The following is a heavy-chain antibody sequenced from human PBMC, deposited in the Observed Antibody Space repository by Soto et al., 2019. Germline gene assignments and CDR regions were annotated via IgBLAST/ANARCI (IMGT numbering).Heavy chain of an antibody. CDR3: ARYNGYNSGNLFDP. CDR2: IYYTGST. CDR1: GGSISRGGYF. Sequence: QVQLQESGPGLMKPLQTLSLTCTVSGGSISRGGYFWSWIRQHPGGGLEWIGYIYYTGSTYYNPSLRSRVTISKDTSKTQFSLRLKSVTAADTAMYYCARYNGYNSGNLFDPWGQGTLVTVSS. J-gene: IGHJ5*02. V-gene: IGHV4-31*03. D-gene: IGHD6-25*01.